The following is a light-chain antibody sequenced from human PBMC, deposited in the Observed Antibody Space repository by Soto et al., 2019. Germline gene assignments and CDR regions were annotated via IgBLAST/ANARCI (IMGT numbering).Light chain of an antibody. CDR3: QVWDSSSDFVV. V-gene: IGLV3-21*02. CDR2: DDS. CDR1: NIGNKS. J-gene: IGLJ2*01. Sequence: SYELTQPPSVSVAPGQTARITCGGYNIGNKSVHWYQQKPGQAPVVVVYDDSDRPSGIPERFSGSNSGNTATLTISRVEAGDEADYYCQVWDSSSDFVVFSGGTKLTVL.